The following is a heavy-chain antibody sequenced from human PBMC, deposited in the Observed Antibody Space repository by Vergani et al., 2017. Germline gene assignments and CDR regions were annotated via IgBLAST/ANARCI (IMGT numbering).Heavy chain of an antibody. Sequence: EVQLLESGGGLVQPGGSLRLSCAASGFTFSSYSMNWVRQAPGKGLEWVSSISSSSSYIYYADSVKGRFTISRDNAKNSLYLQMNSLRAEDTAVYYCARYRVRGVIEGDYYYYYGMDVWGQGTTVTVSS. J-gene: IGHJ6*02. CDR1: GFTFSSYS. CDR2: ISSSSSYI. V-gene: IGHV3-21*04. CDR3: ARYRVRGVIEGDYYYYYGMDV. D-gene: IGHD3-10*01.